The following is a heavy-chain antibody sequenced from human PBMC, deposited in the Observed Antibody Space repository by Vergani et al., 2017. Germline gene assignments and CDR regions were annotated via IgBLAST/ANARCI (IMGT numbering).Heavy chain of an antibody. CDR1: GGSMSGYY. D-gene: IGHD3-10*01. CDR3: GRVADFYGLGRRLLDL. V-gene: IGHV4-59*01. Sequence: QVRLQESGPGLVKPSETLSLTFSVSGGSMSGYYWSWIRQPPGKELEWIGYMYHSGSTNYNPSLETRVTISGDTSKNQFSLKLNSVTAGDTAVYYCGRVADFYGLGRRLLDLWGQGILVTVSS. J-gene: IGHJ5*02. CDR2: MYHSGST.